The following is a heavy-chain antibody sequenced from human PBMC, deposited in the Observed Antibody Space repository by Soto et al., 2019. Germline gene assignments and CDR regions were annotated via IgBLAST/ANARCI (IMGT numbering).Heavy chain of an antibody. CDR3: AKDQADIVATGAY. CDR1: GFTFSSYG. D-gene: IGHD5-12*01. J-gene: IGHJ4*02. V-gene: IGHV3-30*18. Sequence: QVQLVESGGGVVQPGRSLRLSCAASGFTFSSYGMHWVRQAPGKGLEWVAVISYDGSNKYYADSVKGRFTISRDNSKNTLYLQMNSLRGEDTAVYYCAKDQADIVATGAYWGQGTLVTVSS. CDR2: ISYDGSNK.